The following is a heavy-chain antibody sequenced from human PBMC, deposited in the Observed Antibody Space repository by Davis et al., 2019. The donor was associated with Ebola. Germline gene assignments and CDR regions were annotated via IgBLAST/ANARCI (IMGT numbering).Heavy chain of an antibody. Sequence: MPSETLSLTCTVSGGSISSHNWWSWVRQSPGKGLVWIGEIYDSGSTNYNPSLKTRVTISVDTSKNQFSLNLTSVTAADTAVYFCARLRSPRDDAFDIWGQGTLVTVSS. D-gene: IGHD1-14*01. J-gene: IGHJ3*02. CDR2: IYDSGST. CDR3: ARLRSPRDDAFDI. V-gene: IGHV4-4*02. CDR1: GGSISSHNW.